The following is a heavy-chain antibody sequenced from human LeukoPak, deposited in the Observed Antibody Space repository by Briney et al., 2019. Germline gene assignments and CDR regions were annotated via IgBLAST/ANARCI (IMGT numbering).Heavy chain of an antibody. CDR3: ARVSRAARKGYFDL. V-gene: IGHV4-31*03. CDR1: GGSISSGGYY. CDR2: IYYSGST. J-gene: IGHJ2*01. D-gene: IGHD6-6*01. Sequence: PSQTLSLTCTVPGGSISSGGYYWSWIRQHPGKGLEWIGYIYYSGSTYYNPSLKSRVTISVDTSKNQFSLKLSSVTAADTAVYYCARVSRAARKGYFDLWGRGTLVTVSS.